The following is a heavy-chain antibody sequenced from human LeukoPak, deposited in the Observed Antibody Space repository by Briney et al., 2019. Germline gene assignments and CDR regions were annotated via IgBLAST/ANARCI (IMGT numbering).Heavy chain of an antibody. D-gene: IGHD1-26*01. CDR2: IIPIFGTA. Sequence: SVKVSCKASGGTFSSYAVSWVRQAPGQGLEWMGGIIPIFGTANYAQKFQGRVTITADESTSTAYMELSSLRSEDTAVYYCASVTRWDPSKRFDYWGQGTLVTVSS. J-gene: IGHJ4*02. CDR1: GGTFSSYA. CDR3: ASVTRWDPSKRFDY. V-gene: IGHV1-69*13.